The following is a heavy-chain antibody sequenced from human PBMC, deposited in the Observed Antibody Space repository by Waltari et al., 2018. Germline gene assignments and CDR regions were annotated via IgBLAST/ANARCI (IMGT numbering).Heavy chain of an antibody. CDR1: GFTFSSYA. J-gene: IGHJ4*02. CDR2: ISGSGGST. Sequence: EVQLLESGGGLVQPGGSLRLSCAASGFTFSSYAMRWVRQAPGKGLEWVSAISGSGGSTYYADSVKGRFTISRDNSKNTLYLQMNSLRAEDTAVYYCAKLLDYYGSGSYYDEWGQGTLVTVSS. CDR3: AKLLDYYGSGSYYDE. V-gene: IGHV3-23*01. D-gene: IGHD3-10*01.